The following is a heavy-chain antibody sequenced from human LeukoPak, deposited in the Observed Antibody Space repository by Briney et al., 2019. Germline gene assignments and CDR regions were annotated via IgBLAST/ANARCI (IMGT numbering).Heavy chain of an antibody. J-gene: IGHJ4*02. CDR3: ARSGVIDMVPFDH. V-gene: IGHV6-1*01. Sequence: SQTLSLTCAISGGRVSSNSAAWNWIRQSPSRGLEWLGRTYYRSKWYNDYAVSVKSRTTINPDTSKNQFSLQLNSVTPEDTAVYYCARSGVIDMVPFDHWGQGTLVTVSS. D-gene: IGHD2-21*01. CDR1: GGRVSSNSAA. CDR2: TYYRSKWYN.